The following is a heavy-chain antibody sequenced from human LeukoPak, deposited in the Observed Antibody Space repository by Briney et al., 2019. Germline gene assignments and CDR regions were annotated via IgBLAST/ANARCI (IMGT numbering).Heavy chain of an antibody. CDR2: IFHSGST. CDR3: ARDRGVAVAGPPGY. Sequence: SETLSLTCALSGYSISSGYYWGWIRQPPGKGLGGVGSIFHSGSTYYNPSLKSRVNISVDKSKNQFSLKLSSVTAADTAVYYCARDRGVAVAGPPGYWGQGTLVTVSS. CDR1: GYSISSGYY. D-gene: IGHD6-19*01. V-gene: IGHV4-38-2*02. J-gene: IGHJ4*02.